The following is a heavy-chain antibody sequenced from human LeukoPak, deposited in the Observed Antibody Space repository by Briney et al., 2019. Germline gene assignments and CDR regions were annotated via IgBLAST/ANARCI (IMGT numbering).Heavy chain of an antibody. J-gene: IGHJ5*02. V-gene: IGHV3-7*01. D-gene: IGHD3-10*01. Sequence: GGSLRLSCAASGFTFSNYWMSWVRQAPGKGLEWVANIKEDGSEKYYVDSVKGRFTISRDNAKNSLYLQMNSLRAEDTAVYYCASMAGLSWFDPWGQGTLVTVSS. CDR2: IKEDGSEK. CDR3: ASMAGLSWFDP. CDR1: GFTFSNYW.